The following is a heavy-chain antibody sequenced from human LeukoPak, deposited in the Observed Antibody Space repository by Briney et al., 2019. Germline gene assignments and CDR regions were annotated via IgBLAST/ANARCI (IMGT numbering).Heavy chain of an antibody. CDR1: GYSFTSYY. V-gene: IGHV1-46*01. Sequence: ASVNVSCKASGYSFTSYYMHWVRQAPGQGLEWMGIINPSGGSTTYAQNFQGRVTMTRDTSTSTVYMELSSLRSEDTAVYYCARDLSYGTYEDWGQGTLVTASS. D-gene: IGHD5-12*01. J-gene: IGHJ4*02. CDR2: INPSGGST. CDR3: ARDLSYGTYED.